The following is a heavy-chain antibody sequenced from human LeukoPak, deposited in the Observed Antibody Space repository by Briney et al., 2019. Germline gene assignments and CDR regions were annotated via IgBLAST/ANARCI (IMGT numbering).Heavy chain of an antibody. CDR2: IYYSGST. CDR3: ARQEASYSSGRYLIDY. CDR1: GGSISSSNYY. Sequence: SETLSLTCTVSGGSISSSNYYWGWIRQPPGKGLEWIGYIYYSGSTNYNPSLKSRVTISVDTSKNQFSLKLSSVTAADTAVYYCARQEASYSSGRYLIDYWGQGTLVTVSS. J-gene: IGHJ4*02. D-gene: IGHD6-19*01. V-gene: IGHV4-61*05.